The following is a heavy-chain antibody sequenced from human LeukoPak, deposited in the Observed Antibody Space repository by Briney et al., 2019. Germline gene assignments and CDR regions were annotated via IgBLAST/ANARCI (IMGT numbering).Heavy chain of an antibody. CDR1: GGSISCSSYY. CDR3: ARRKGSDSSGYYFDY. J-gene: IGHJ4*02. CDR2: IYYSGST. D-gene: IGHD3-22*01. V-gene: IGHV4-39*01. Sequence: SETLSLTCTVSGGSISCSSYYWGWIRQPPGKGLEWIGSIYYSGSTYYNPSLKSRVTISVDTSKNQFSLKLSSVTAADTAVYYCARRKGSDSSGYYFDYWGQGTLVTVSS.